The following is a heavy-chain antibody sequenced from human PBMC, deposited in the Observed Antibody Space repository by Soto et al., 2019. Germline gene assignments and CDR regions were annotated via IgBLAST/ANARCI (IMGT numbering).Heavy chain of an antibody. Sequence: GGSLRLSCAASGFTFDDYAMHWVRQTPGKGLEWVSGITWNSGTIGYADSVKGRFTISRDNSKNTLYLQMNRLRAEDAAVYYCAKSAGSNAYYPNDYWGQGTLVTVSS. D-gene: IGHD3-16*01. CDR1: GFTFDDYA. CDR3: AKSAGSNAYYPNDY. J-gene: IGHJ4*02. CDR2: ITWNSGTI. V-gene: IGHV3-9*01.